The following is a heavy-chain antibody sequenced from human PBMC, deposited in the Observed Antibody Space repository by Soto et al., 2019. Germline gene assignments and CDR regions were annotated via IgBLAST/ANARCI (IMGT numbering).Heavy chain of an antibody. CDR3: ARANSSDWHQYYFDS. CDR1: NDSINSDNW. Sequence: QVHLQESGPGLVKPSETLSLTCAVSNDSINSDNWWSWVRQSPGKGLEWIGEIYQSGVTNITPSLKSQGTLSVDKSKNESPLKLNSVTSADTAVYYCARANSSDWHQYYFDSWGQGILVTVSS. V-gene: IGHV4-4*02. J-gene: IGHJ4*02. CDR2: IYQSGVT. D-gene: IGHD6-19*01.